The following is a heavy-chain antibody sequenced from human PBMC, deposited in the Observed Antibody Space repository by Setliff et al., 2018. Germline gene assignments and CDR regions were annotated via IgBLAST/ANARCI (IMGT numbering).Heavy chain of an antibody. CDR2: IYHSGSA. V-gene: IGHV4-30-4*08. J-gene: IGHJ4*02. Sequence: PSETLSLTCTVSGDSISSGDYFWSWIRQPPGKGLEWIAYIYHSGSAYYNPSLKSRVTMSVDTSKNQFSLKLSSVTAADTAVYYCARHRSGPLDYWGQGTLVTVSS. CDR3: ARHRSGPLDY. CDR1: GDSISSGDYF. D-gene: IGHD6-19*01.